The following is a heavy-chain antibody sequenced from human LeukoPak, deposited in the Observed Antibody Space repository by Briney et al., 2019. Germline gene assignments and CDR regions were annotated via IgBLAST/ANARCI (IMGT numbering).Heavy chain of an antibody. Sequence: GGSLRLSCAASGFTFSSYAMSWVRQAPGKGLGWVSAISGSGGSTYYADSAKGRFTISRDNSKNTLYLQMNSLRAEDTAVYYCAITGGNYGDSLFGYWGQGTLVTVSS. V-gene: IGHV3-23*01. J-gene: IGHJ4*02. D-gene: IGHD4-17*01. CDR3: AITGGNYGDSLFGY. CDR2: ISGSGGST. CDR1: GFTFSSYA.